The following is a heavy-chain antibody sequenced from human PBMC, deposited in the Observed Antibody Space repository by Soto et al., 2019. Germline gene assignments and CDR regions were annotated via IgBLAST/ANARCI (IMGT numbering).Heavy chain of an antibody. CDR3: ARGRGRGTYDSSGYDY. CDR2: IGTAGDT. D-gene: IGHD3-22*01. CDR1: GFTFSSYD. Sequence: GGSLRLSCAASGFTFSSYDMHWVRQATGKGLEWVSAIGTAGDTYYPGSVKGRFTISRENAKNSLYLQMNSLRAGDTAVYYCARGRGRGTYDSSGYDYWGQGTLVTVSS. V-gene: IGHV3-13*01. J-gene: IGHJ4*02.